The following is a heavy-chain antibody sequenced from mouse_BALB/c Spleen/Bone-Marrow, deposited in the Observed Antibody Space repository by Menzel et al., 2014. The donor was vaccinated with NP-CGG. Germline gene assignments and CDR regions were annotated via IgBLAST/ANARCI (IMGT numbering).Heavy chain of an antibody. CDR2: ISNGGGST. CDR1: GFTFSDYY. J-gene: IGHJ3*01. V-gene: IGHV5-12*02. D-gene: IGHD2-10*01. Sequence: EVKLQESGGGLVQPGGSLKLSCATSGFTFSDYYMYWVRQTPEKRLEWVAYISNGGGSTYYPDTVKGRFTISRDNAKNTLYLQVSRLKSEDTAMYYCASTYYGNPFAYWGQGTLVTVSA. CDR3: ASTYYGNPFAY.